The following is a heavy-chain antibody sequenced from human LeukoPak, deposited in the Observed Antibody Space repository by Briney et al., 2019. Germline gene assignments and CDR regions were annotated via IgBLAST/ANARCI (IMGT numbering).Heavy chain of an antibody. Sequence: SETLSLTCTVSGGSISSGDYYWSWIRQPPGKGLEWIGYIYYSGSTNYNPSLKSRVTISVDTSKNQFSLKLSSVTAADTAVYYCARGKTSGYCTNGVCYTHYYGMDVWGQGTTVTVSS. CDR1: GGSISSGDYY. D-gene: IGHD2-8*01. V-gene: IGHV4-61*08. J-gene: IGHJ6*02. CDR2: IYYSGST. CDR3: ARGKTSGYCTNGVCYTHYYGMDV.